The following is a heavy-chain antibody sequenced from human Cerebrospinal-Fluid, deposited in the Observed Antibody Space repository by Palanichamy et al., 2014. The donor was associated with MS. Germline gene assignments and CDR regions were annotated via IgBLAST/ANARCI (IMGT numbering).Heavy chain of an antibody. V-gene: IGHV1-3*01. CDR1: GYPVTTYA. CDR3: ARGDYGDSTFDS. Sequence: QDHLVQSGAEVKKPGASVKISCKASGYPVTTYAIHWLRQAPGQRFKWMGWINVGTGYTKYPQEFQGRVTITRDTSASTAYINLISLRSGDTAVYYRARGDYGDSTFDSWGQGTLVTVSS. CDR2: INVGTGYT. J-gene: IGHJ4*02. D-gene: IGHD4-17*01.